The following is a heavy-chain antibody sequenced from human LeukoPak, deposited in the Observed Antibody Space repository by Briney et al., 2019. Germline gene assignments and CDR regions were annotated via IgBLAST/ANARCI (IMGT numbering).Heavy chain of an antibody. J-gene: IGHJ4*02. CDR2: TYYSGTT. CDR1: GDSISSYY. V-gene: IGHV4-59*01. Sequence: SETLSLTCTVSGDSISSYYCSWIRQPPGKGLEWIGYTYYSGTTNYNPSLKSRVAIAVDTSKNQFSLKLSSVTAADTAVYYCTRHSSLAHFDHWGQGSLVTVSS. CDR3: TRHSSLAHFDH.